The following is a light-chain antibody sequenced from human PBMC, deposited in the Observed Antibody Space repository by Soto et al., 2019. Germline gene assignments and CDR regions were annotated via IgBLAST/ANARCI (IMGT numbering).Light chain of an antibody. CDR2: SSS. V-gene: IGKV3-20*01. CDR1: QSLSSSF. J-gene: IGKJ4*01. Sequence: EIVLTQSPGTLSLSPGERAILSCRASQSLSSSFLAWYQQKPGQAPRLLIYSSSNRATGIPDRSSGGGSGTDFTLTISRLEPADFAVYYCQQYGRSPLTFGGGTKVDI. CDR3: QQYGRSPLT.